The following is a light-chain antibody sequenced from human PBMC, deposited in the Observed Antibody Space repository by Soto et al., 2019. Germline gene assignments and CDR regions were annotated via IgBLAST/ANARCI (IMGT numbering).Light chain of an antibody. CDR2: EVN. V-gene: IGLV2-8*01. CDR3: SSYAGYSNLV. CDR1: SSDVGDYNY. J-gene: IGLJ2*01. Sequence: QSALTQPPSAYGSPGQSVTISCNGTSSDVGDYNYVSWYQQHPGKAPKLMIYEVNKRPSGVPDRFSGSKSGNTASLTVSGLQAEDEADYYCSSYAGYSNLVFGGGTKLTVL.